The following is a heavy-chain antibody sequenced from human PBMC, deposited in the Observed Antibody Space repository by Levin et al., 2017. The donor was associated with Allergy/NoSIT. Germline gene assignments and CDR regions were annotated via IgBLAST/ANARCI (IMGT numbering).Heavy chain of an antibody. CDR3: GKVLEGPTVGEYAFDI. D-gene: IGHD1-26*01. CDR1: GFTFSIYA. V-gene: IGHV3-23*01. CDR2: ISGGGGST. Sequence: PGGSLRLSCATSGFTFSIYAMNWVRQAPGEGLVWVSAISGGGGSTYYADSVKGRFTISRDNSKNTLYLQMNSLRAEDTAVYFCGKVLEGPTVGEYAFDIWGLGTMVTVSS. J-gene: IGHJ3*02.